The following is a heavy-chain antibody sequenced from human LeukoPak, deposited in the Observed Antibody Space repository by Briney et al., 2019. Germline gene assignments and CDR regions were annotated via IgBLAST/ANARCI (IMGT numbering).Heavy chain of an antibody. D-gene: IGHD3-9*01. Sequence: SETLSLTCTVSGGSVSSGSNYWSWTRQPPGKRLEWIGYIYYSGSTNYNPSLNSRVTISLDTSKNQFSLKLSSVTAADTAVYYCARHQGETGYRGSDAFDIWGQGTMVAVSS. V-gene: IGHV4-61*01. CDR3: ARHQGETGYRGSDAFDI. CDR2: IYYSGST. J-gene: IGHJ3*02. CDR1: GGSVSSGSNY.